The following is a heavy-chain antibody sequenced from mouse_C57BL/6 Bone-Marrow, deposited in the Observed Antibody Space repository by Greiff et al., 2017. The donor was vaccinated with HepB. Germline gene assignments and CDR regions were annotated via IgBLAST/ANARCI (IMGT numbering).Heavy chain of an antibody. CDR3: AREGGFHFRAMDY. CDR1: GYTFTSYG. CDR2: IYPRSGNT. V-gene: IGHV1-81*01. Sequence: VKLMESGAELARPGASVKLSCKASGYTFTSYGISWVKQRTGQGLEWIGEIYPRSGNTYYNEKFKGKATLTADKSSSTAYMELRSLTSEDSAVYFCAREGGFHFRAMDYWGQGTSVTVSS. J-gene: IGHJ4*01.